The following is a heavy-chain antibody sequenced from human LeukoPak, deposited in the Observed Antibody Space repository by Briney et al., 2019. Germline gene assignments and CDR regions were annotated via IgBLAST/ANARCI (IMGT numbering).Heavy chain of an antibody. CDR1: GFTFSTYG. D-gene: IGHD3-9*01. J-gene: IGHJ6*03. CDR2: IRYDGRNK. V-gene: IGHV3-30*02. Sequence: GGSLRLSCAASGFTFSTYGMHWVRQAPGKGLEWVAFIRYDGRNKYYADSVKGRFTISRDNSKNTPCLQMNSLRAEDTAVYYCARGGVLRYFDWLAPKNYYYYYMDVWGKGTTVTISS. CDR3: ARGGVLRYFDWLAPKNYYYYYMDV.